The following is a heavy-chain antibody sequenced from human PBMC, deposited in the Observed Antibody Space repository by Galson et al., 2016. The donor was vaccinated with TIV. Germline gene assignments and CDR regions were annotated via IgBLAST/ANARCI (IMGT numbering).Heavy chain of an antibody. CDR3: ARHFRYSDSSGYHYFDS. CDR2: IFPDDSDT. Sequence: SGAEVKKPGESLKISCKGSGYRFSSYWIGWVRQRPGKGLEWLGIIFPDDSDTRYSPSLEGQVTFSADKSIRTAHLQWSSLKASDTAIYYCARHFRYSDSSGYHYFDSWGQGTMVTVSS. V-gene: IGHV5-51*01. D-gene: IGHD3-22*01. CDR1: GYRFSSYW. J-gene: IGHJ4*02.